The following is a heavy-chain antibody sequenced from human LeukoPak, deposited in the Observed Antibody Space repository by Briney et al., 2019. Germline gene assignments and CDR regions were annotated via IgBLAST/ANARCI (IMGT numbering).Heavy chain of an antibody. CDR2: IYGADAA. CDR3: VTSTGQQFIPYDY. Sequence: PGGSLRLFCAASGFNVSSNYMTWIRQAPGKGLEWVSLIYGADAAYYAESVRGRFMISRDNLKNMLFLQMNSLRVEDTALYYCVTSTGQQFIPYDYWGQGTHVTVSS. D-gene: IGHD6-13*01. CDR1: GFNVSSNY. J-gene: IGHJ4*02. V-gene: IGHV3-66*02.